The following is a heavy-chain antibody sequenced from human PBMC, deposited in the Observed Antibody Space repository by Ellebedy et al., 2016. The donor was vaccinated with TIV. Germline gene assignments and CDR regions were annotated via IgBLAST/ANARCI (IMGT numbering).Heavy chain of an antibody. J-gene: IGHJ4*02. D-gene: IGHD3-9*01. CDR1: GGSINSTTYY. V-gene: IGHV4-39*01. Sequence: MPSETLSLTCAVSGGSINSTTYYWGWVRQPPGKGLEWIGAIYYRGSTYYNPSLKSRVTISIDTSNNRFSLNLKSVTAADTAVYYCARIDSWQPIDDWGQGILVTVSS. CDR2: IYYRGST. CDR3: ARIDSWQPIDD.